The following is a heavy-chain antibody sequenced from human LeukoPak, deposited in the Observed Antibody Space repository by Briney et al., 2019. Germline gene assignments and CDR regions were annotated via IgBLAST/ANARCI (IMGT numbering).Heavy chain of an antibody. V-gene: IGHV4-59*01. D-gene: IGHD2-2*01. CDR3: AREFRDIVVVPAAMRGDAFDI. J-gene: IGHJ3*02. CDR1: GGSISSYT. CDR2: VYYSWST. Sequence: PSETLSLTCTVSGGSISSYTWCWIRNPQAKGQAWIGYVYYSWSTNYNPSLKSRVTISVDTSKNQFSLKLSSVTAADTAVYYCAREFRDIVVVPAAMRGDAFDIWGQGTMVTVSS.